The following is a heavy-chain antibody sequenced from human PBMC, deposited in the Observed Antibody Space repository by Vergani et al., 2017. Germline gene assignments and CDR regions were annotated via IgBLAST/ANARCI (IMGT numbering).Heavy chain of an antibody. CDR2: IWFDRSNK. D-gene: IGHD6-13*01. CDR1: EFTFSNYG. CDR3: ARGPYWREAGVPHFDY. J-gene: IGHJ4*02. Sequence: QVQLVESGGGVVQPGRSLRLSCAASEFTFSNYGMHWVRQAPGKGLEWVAVIWFDRSNKYYADSLKGTFTISRENSKNRLYLQMNSLRAEDTAIYYCARGPYWREAGVPHFDYWGQGTLVTVS. V-gene: IGHV3-33*01.